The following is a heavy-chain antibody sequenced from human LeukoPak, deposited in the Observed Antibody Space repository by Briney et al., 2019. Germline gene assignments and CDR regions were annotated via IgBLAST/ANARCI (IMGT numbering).Heavy chain of an antibody. D-gene: IGHD2-2*03. CDR1: GVSISGSSYY. CDR3: ARDPPDGYYFDY. CDR2: ISYDGSNK. Sequence: LSLTCTVSGVSISGSSYYWGWIRQAPGKGLEWVAVISYDGSNKYYADSVKGRFTISRDNSKNTLYLQMNSLRAEDTAVYYCARDPPDGYYFDYWGQGTLVTVSS. J-gene: IGHJ4*02. V-gene: IGHV3-30-3*01.